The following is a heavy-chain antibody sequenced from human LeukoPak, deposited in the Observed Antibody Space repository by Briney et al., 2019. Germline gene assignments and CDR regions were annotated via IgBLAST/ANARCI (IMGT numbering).Heavy chain of an antibody. D-gene: IGHD3-10*01. Sequence: GGSLRLSCAASGFTFSSYGMHWVRQAPGKGLERVAVISYDGSNKYYADSVKGRFTISRDNSKNTLYLQMNSLRAEDTAVYYCAKGAGPMVREPLGYWGQGTLVTVSS. CDR2: ISYDGSNK. V-gene: IGHV3-30*18. J-gene: IGHJ4*02. CDR1: GFTFSSYG. CDR3: AKGAGPMVREPLGY.